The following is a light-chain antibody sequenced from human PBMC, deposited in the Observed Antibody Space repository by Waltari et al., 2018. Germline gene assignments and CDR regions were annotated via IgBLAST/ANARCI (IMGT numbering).Light chain of an antibody. Sequence: DMQMTQSPSSLPVSVGDRVTITCRASQDISNFLAWYQQKPGKVPKFLIYGASSLQSGVPSRFSGSGSGTDFTLTINSLHPEDVGVYYCQKYDSAPLTFGGGTRVDIK. CDR3: QKYDSAPLT. CDR2: GAS. CDR1: QDISNF. V-gene: IGKV1-27*01. J-gene: IGKJ4*01.